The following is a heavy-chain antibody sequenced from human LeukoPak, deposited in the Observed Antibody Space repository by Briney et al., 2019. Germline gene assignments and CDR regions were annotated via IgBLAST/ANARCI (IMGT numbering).Heavy chain of an antibody. J-gene: IGHJ6*03. CDR3: ARDTPEDIVVVVAAHMDV. D-gene: IGHD2-15*01. CDR1: GFSFSSYS. CDR2: ISSSSSYI. Sequence: PGGSLRLSCVASGFSFSSYSMNWVRQAPGKGLEWVSSISSSSSYIYYADSVKGRFTISRDNAKNSLYLQMNSLRAEDTAVYYCARDTPEDIVVVVAAHMDVWGKGTTVTVSS. V-gene: IGHV3-21*01.